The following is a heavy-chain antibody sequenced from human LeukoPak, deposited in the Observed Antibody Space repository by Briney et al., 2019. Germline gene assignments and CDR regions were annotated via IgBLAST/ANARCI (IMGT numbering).Heavy chain of an antibody. CDR2: IKQDGSVH. V-gene: IGHV3-7*01. J-gene: IGHJ4*02. Sequence: GGSLRLSCVASGFTFENHWMTWVRQAPGKGPEWVANIKQDGSVHHYLDSLKGRITLSRDNANNSLILQMNNLTAEDTAVYYCARSYYALWGQGTLVTVSS. CDR3: ARSYYAL. D-gene: IGHD3-10*01. CDR1: GFTFENHW.